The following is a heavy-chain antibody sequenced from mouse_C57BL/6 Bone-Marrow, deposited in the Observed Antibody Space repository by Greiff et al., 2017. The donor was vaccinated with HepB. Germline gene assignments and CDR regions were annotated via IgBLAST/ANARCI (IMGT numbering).Heavy chain of an antibody. J-gene: IGHJ4*01. D-gene: IGHD1-1*01. CDR2: INSDGGST. V-gene: IGHV5-2*01. CDR3: ARQRIYYYGSSL. Sequence: EVMLVESGAGLVQPGESLKLSCESNEYEFPSHDMPWVRKTPEKGLELVAAINSDGGSTYYPDTMERRFIISRDNTKKTLYLQMSSLRSEDTALYYCARQRIYYYGSSLWGQGTSVTVSS. CDR1: EYEFPSHD.